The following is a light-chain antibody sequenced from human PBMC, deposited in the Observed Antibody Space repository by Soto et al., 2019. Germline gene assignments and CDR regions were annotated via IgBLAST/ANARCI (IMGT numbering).Light chain of an antibody. CDR1: QSVNSN. Sequence: EIVMTQSPATLSVSPGERATLSCRASQSVNSNLAWYQQKPGQSPRLLIYDAFTRATGVPARFSGSASGTEFTLTISSLQSEDFAGYYCQQYYNWSHLNFGGGPKVDIK. V-gene: IGKV3-15*01. J-gene: IGKJ4*01. CDR2: DAF. CDR3: QQYYNWSHLN.